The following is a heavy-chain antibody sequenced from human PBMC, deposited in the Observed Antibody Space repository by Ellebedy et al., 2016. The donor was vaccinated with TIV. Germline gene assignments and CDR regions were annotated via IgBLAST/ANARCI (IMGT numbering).Heavy chain of an antibody. J-gene: IGHJ4*02. Sequence: ASVKVSCKASGYTFTGYYMHWVRQAPGQGLEWMGWISAYYGSTTYAQSLQGRVTLTRDTSTSTLYMELRSLRFDDTAVYYCVREMEASGTISFAYWGQGTLVTVSS. CDR3: VREMEASGTISFAY. V-gene: IGHV1-18*04. CDR1: GYTFTGYY. CDR2: ISAYYGST. D-gene: IGHD5-24*01.